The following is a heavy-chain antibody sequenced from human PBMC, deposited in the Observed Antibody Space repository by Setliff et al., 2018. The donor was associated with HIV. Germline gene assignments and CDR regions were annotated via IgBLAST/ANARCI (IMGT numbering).Heavy chain of an antibody. CDR1: GYSFTNYD. CDR2: MNPNSGNT. D-gene: IGHD3-22*01. J-gene: IGHJ6*03. CDR3: ARARRDSYDRGRRNHYYIDV. V-gene: IGHV1-8*02. Sequence: ASVKVSCKASGYSFTNYDINWVRQATGQGLEWMGWMNPNSGNTGFAQKFQGRVTMTRNTSISTAYMELNNLKFEDTAVYYCARARRDSYDRGRRNHYYIDVWGKGTTVTVSS.